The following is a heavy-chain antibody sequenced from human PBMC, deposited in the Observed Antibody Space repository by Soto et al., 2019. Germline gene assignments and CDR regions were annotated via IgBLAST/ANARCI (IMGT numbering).Heavy chain of an antibody. CDR2: ISSSGSTI. CDR3: ARVPSTSLIVVVAALFDY. J-gene: IGHJ4*02. Sequence: QVQLVESGGGLVKPGGSLRLSCAASGFTFSDYYMSWIRQAPGKGLEWVSYISSSGSTIYYADSVKGRFTISRDNAKNSLYLQMNSLRAEDTAVYYCARVPSTSLIVVVAALFDYWGQGTLVTVSS. CDR1: GFTFSDYY. V-gene: IGHV3-11*01. D-gene: IGHD2-15*01.